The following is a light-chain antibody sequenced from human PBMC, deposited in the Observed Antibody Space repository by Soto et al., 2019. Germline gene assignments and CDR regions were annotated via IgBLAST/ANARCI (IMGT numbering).Light chain of an antibody. CDR2: EVS. V-gene: IGLV2-14*01. CDR3: SSYTSSSIDYV. Sequence: QSALTQPASVSGSPGQSITISCTGTRSDVGGYHYVSWYQQHPGKAPKLMIYEVSNRPSGVSNRFSGSKSGNTGSLTISGLQAYDEAEYCCSSYTSSSIDYVFGTGTKLTVL. CDR1: RSDVGGYHY. J-gene: IGLJ1*01.